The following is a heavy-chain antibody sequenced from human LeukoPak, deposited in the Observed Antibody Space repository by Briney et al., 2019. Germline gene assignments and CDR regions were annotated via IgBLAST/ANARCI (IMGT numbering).Heavy chain of an antibody. V-gene: IGHV3-30*18. CDR3: AKSTMIVVEGYGFDY. D-gene: IGHD3-22*01. Sequence: GGSLRLSCAASGFTFSSYGMHWVRQAPGKGLEWVAVISYDGSNKYYVDSVKGRFTISRDNSKNTLYLQMNSLRAEDTAVYYCAKSTMIVVEGYGFDYWGQGTLVTVSS. CDR1: GFTFSSYG. J-gene: IGHJ4*02. CDR2: ISYDGSNK.